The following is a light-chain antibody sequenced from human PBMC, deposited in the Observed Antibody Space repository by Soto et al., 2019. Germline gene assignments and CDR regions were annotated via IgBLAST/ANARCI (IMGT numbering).Light chain of an antibody. CDR2: EVS. V-gene: IGLV2-14*01. CDR3: SSYGGSNTVV. CDR1: SSDVGGYNY. Sequence: QSALTQPASVSGSPGQSITISCTGTSSDVGGYNYVSWYQHHPGKAPKVMIYEVSNRPSGISNRFSGSKAGNTASLTISGLRADDEGLYFCSSYGGSNTVVFGSGTKLTVL. J-gene: IGLJ6*01.